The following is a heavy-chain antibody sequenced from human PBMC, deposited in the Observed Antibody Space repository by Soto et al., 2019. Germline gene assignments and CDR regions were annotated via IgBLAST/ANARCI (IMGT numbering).Heavy chain of an antibody. J-gene: IGHJ4*02. V-gene: IGHV1-18*01. CDR2: ISAYNGNT. Sequence: ASVKVSCKASGYTFTSYGISWVRQAPGQGLEWMGWISAYNGNTNYAQKLQGRVAMTTDTSTSTAYMELRSLRAEDTAVYYCAKEYGSGSLDYWGQGTLVTVSS. CDR3: AKEYGSGSLDY. D-gene: IGHD3-10*01. CDR1: GYTFTSYG.